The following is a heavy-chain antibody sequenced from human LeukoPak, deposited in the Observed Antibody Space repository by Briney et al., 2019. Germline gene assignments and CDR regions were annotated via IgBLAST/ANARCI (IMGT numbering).Heavy chain of an antibody. CDR2: ISSSSSYI. CDR3: ARERSPNYYGSGSYISGFDP. J-gene: IGHJ5*02. V-gene: IGHV3-21*01. CDR1: GFTFSSYS. D-gene: IGHD3-10*01. Sequence: GGSLRLSCAASGFTFSSYSMNWVRQAPGKGLEWVSSISSSSSYIYYADSVKGRFTISRDNAKNSLYLQMNGLRAEDTAVYYCARERSPNYYGSGSYISGFDPWGQGTLVTVSS.